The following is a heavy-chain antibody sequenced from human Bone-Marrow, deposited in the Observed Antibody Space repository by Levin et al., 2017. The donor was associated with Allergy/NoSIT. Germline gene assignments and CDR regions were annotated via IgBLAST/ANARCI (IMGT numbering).Heavy chain of an antibody. V-gene: IGHV4-4*02. Sequence: PSETLSLTCAVSGGSISSSNWWSWVRQPPGKGLEWIGEIYHSGSTNYNPSLKSRVTISVDKSKNQFSLKLSSVTAADTAVYYCARNRPYYYGSGSYFDYWGQGTLVTVSS. D-gene: IGHD3-10*01. J-gene: IGHJ4*02. CDR2: IYHSGST. CDR3: ARNRPYYYGSGSYFDY. CDR1: GGSISSSNW.